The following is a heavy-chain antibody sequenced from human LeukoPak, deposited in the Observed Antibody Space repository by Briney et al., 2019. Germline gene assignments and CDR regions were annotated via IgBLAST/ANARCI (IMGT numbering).Heavy chain of an antibody. CDR2: IYHSGST. Sequence: SETLSLTCAVSGGSISSGGYSWSWIRQPPGKGLEWIGYIYHSGSTYYNPSLKSRVTISVDRSKNQFSLKLSSVTAAGTAVYYCASYGSGSRTFDYWGQGTLVTVSS. CDR3: ASYGSGSRTFDY. J-gene: IGHJ4*02. D-gene: IGHD3-10*01. CDR1: GGSISSGGYS. V-gene: IGHV4-30-2*01.